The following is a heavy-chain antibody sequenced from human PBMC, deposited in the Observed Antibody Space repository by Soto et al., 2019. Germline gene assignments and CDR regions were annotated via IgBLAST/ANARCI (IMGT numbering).Heavy chain of an antibody. D-gene: IGHD2-21*01. CDR2: INYDGSNK. CDR3: ARCKQKVMHCGLDV. J-gene: IGHJ6*02. CDR1: GFIFSSYG. V-gene: IGHV3-33*01. Sequence: QVNLVESGGGAVQRGRSLRVSCAASGFIFSSYGMHWVRQAPGKGLEWVAFINYDGSNKFYGDAVKGRFTISRDNSKNMVHLQMNSLRSEDTAVYYCARCKQKVMHCGLDVWGHGATVTVSS.